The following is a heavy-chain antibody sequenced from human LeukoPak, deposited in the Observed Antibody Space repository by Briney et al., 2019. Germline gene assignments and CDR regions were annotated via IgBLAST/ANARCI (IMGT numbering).Heavy chain of an antibody. Sequence: ASVKVSCKASGYTFTSYGISWVRQAPGQGLEWMGWISAYNGNTNYAQKFQGRVTITTDESTSTAYMELSSLRSEDTAVYYCAREDSKNWFDPWGQGTLVTASS. D-gene: IGHD5-18*01. J-gene: IGHJ5*02. V-gene: IGHV1-18*01. CDR2: ISAYNGNT. CDR3: AREDSKNWFDP. CDR1: GYTFTSYG.